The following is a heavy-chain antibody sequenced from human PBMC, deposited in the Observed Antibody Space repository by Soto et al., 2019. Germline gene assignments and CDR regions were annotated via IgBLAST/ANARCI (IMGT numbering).Heavy chain of an antibody. CDR3: ARQHGGDYWYFDL. Sequence: QVQLQESGPGLVKPSETLSLTCTVSGGSISSYCWSWIRQPPGKGLEWIGYIYYSGSTNYNPSLKSRVTISVDTSKNQFSLKLSSVTAADTAVYYCARQHGGDYWYFDLWGRGTLVTVSS. D-gene: IGHD2-21*01. CDR1: GGSISSYC. CDR2: IYYSGST. V-gene: IGHV4-59*08. J-gene: IGHJ2*01.